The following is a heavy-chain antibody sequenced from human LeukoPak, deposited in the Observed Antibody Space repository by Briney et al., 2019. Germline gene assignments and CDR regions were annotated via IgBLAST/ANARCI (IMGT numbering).Heavy chain of an antibody. CDR3: ARDFAGGYYPADY. D-gene: IGHD3-22*01. V-gene: IGHV3-21*01. CDR2: ISSSSSYI. CDR1: GFTFSSYS. J-gene: IGHJ4*02. Sequence: GGSLRLSCAASGFTFSSYSMNWVRQAPGKGLEWVSSISSSSSYIYYADSVKGRFTISRDNAKNSLYLQMNSLRAEDTAVYYCARDFAGGYYPADYWGQGTLVTVPS.